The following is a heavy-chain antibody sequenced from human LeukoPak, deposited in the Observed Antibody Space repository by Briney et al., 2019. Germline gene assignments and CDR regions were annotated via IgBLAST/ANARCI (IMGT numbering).Heavy chain of an antibody. V-gene: IGHV3-48*01. Sequence: GGSLRLSCTTSVFPFSRYSMNWVRQAPGKGLEWVSYITSSGDTIYYADSVKGRFTISRDNSKNTLYLQMGSLRAEDMAVYYCARERNEDTAMVTDAFDIWGQGTMVTVSS. CDR1: VFPFSRYS. CDR3: ARERNEDTAMVTDAFDI. CDR2: ITSSGDTI. J-gene: IGHJ3*02. D-gene: IGHD5-18*01.